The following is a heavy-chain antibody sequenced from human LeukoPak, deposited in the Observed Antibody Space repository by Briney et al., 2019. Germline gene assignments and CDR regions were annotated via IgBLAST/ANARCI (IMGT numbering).Heavy chain of an antibody. CDR1: GFTFSSYA. CDR3: VGVALSCGLDAFDI. Sequence: GGSLRLSCAASGFTFSSYAMHWVRQAPGKGLEYVSAISSNGGSTYYANSVKGRFTISRDNSKNTLYLQMGSLRAEDMAVYYCVGVALSCGLDAFDIWGQGTMVTVSS. D-gene: IGHD2-21*01. J-gene: IGHJ3*02. V-gene: IGHV3-64*01. CDR2: ISSNGGST.